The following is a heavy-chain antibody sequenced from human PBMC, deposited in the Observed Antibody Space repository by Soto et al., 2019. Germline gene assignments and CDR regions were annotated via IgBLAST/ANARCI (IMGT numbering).Heavy chain of an antibody. V-gene: IGHV1-18*01. CDR1: GYTFTSYG. J-gene: IGHJ4*02. CDR3: ARDWFGVDY. CDR2: INPYNGNT. Sequence: QVQLVQSGAEVKKPGASVKVSCKASGYTFTSYGISWVRQAPGQGLEWMGWINPYNGNTNYAQKLQXXXTXXTDTSTSKAYMELRSLRSDDTAVYYCARDWFGVDYWGQGTLVTVSS. D-gene: IGHD3-16*01.